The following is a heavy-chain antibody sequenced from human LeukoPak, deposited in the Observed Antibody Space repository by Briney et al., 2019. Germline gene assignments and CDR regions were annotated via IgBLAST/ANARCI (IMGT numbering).Heavy chain of an antibody. Sequence: ASVKVSCKASGYTFTSFGISWVRQAPGQGLEWMGWISAYNGNPNYAQNLQGRVTMTTDTSTSTAYMELRSLRSDDTAVYYCARGRYCSSSSCYQIHYYYMDVWGKGTTVTVSS. CDR3: ARGRYCSSSSCYQIHYYYMDV. D-gene: IGHD2-2*01. CDR1: GYTFTSFG. CDR2: ISAYNGNP. J-gene: IGHJ6*03. V-gene: IGHV1-18*01.